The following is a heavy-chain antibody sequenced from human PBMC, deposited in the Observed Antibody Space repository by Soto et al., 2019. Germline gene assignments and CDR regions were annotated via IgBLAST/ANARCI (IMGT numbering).Heavy chain of an antibody. CDR1: GGSISSSSYY. V-gene: IGHV4-39*01. CDR2: IYYSGST. J-gene: IGHJ5*02. CDR3: ARPNAAYGVEFYWFDP. Sequence: SETLSLTCTVSGGSISSSSYYWGWIRQPPGKGLEWIGSIYYSGSTHYNPSLKSRVTISVDTSKNQFSLKLSSVTAADTAVYYCARPNAAYGVEFYWFDPWGQGTLVTVSS. D-gene: IGHD4-17*01.